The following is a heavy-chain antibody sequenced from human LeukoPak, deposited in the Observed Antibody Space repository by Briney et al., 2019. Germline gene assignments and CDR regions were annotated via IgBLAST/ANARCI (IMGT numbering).Heavy chain of an antibody. V-gene: IGHV1-2*04. CDR2: INPNSGGT. Sequence: ASVKVSCKASGYTFTGYYMHWVRQAPGQGLEWMGWINPNSGGTNYAQKFQGWVTMTRNTSISTAYMELSRLRSDDTAVYYCARTDYGDYWYFDLWGRGTLVTVSS. CDR3: ARTDYGDYWYFDL. CDR1: GYTFTGYY. J-gene: IGHJ2*01. D-gene: IGHD4-17*01.